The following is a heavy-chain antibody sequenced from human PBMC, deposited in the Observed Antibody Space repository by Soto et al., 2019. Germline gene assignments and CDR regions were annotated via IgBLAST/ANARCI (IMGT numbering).Heavy chain of an antibody. Sequence: SETLSLTCTVSGDSMSSSNWWNWVRQPPGKGLEWIGEAHHSGRTNYNPSLKTRITINPDTSNNQLSLQLNSVTPDDTAVYYCVRLIGNSWLDSWGQGTLVTVSS. CDR2: AHHSGRT. J-gene: IGHJ5*01. D-gene: IGHD3-16*01. CDR1: GDSMSSSNW. V-gene: IGHV4-4*02. CDR3: VRLIGNSWLDS.